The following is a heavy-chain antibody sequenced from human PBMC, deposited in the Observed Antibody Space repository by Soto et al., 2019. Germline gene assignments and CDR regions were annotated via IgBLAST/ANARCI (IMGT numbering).Heavy chain of an antibody. CDR1: GFTFTSSA. V-gene: IGHV1-58*02. CDR2: IVVGSGST. Sequence: GASVKVSCKASGFTFTSSAMQWVRQARGQRLEWIGWIVVGSGSTNYAQKFQERVTITRDMSTSTAYMELSSLRSEDTAVYYCAAAGGGSHVGYNYYGMDVWGQGTTVTVSS. J-gene: IGHJ6*02. D-gene: IGHD1-26*01. CDR3: AAAGGGSHVGYNYYGMDV.